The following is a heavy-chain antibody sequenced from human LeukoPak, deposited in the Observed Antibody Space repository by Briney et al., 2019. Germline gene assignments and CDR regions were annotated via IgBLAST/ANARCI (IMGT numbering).Heavy chain of an antibody. CDR1: GFTFSDYY. CDR3: ASSYYYDSSGYLS. CDR2: ISSSGSTI. V-gene: IGHV3-11*01. J-gene: IGHJ3*01. Sequence: MPGGSLRLSCAAPGFTFSDYYMSWIRQAPGKGLEWVSYISSSGSTIYYADSVKGRFTISRDNAKNSLYLQMNSLRAEDTAVYYCASSYYYDSSGYLSWGQGTMVTVSS. D-gene: IGHD3-22*01.